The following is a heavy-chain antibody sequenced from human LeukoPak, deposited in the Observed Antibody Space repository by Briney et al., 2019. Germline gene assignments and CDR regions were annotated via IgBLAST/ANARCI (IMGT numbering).Heavy chain of an antibody. V-gene: IGHV4-4*02. CDR2: MYLSGTT. D-gene: IGHD3-22*01. J-gene: IGHJ4*02. CDR1: GDSINSLDL. Sequence: TSETLSLTCTVSGDSINSLDLWSWVRQPPGKGLEWIGEMYLSGTTHSNPSVKSRVTISIDKSKNQFFLNLSSVTAADTAVYYCAGLVGRYSSGLYYYYFDYWGQGTLVTVSS. CDR3: AGLVGRYSSGLYYYYFDY.